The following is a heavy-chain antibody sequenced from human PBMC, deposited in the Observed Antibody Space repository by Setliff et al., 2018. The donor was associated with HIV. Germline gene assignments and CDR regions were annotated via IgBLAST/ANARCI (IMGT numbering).Heavy chain of an antibody. CDR1: GFTLRSYW. D-gene: IGHD2-2*01. V-gene: IGHV3-7*01. Sequence: GGSLRLSCAASGFTLRSYWLSWVRQAPGKGLEWVASINEDGSEKNYVDSVKGRFTISRDNAKNSLFLQVNSLRAEDTAVYYCVRDGGSTSWNFHYYGMDVWGQGTTVTVSS. J-gene: IGHJ6*02. CDR2: INEDGSEK. CDR3: VRDGGSTSWNFHYYGMDV.